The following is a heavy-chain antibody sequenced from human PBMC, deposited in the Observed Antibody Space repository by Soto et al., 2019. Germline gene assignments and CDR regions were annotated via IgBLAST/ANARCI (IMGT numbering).Heavy chain of an antibody. CDR2: LIPVFGTA. D-gene: IGHD5-18*01. Sequence: QVQLVQSGAEVRKPGSSVKVSCKASGDTFTKYAITWVRQAPGQGLEWVGGLIPVFGTANYAQKLRDRVTITADESTSTVYMELSSLRSEDTAVYYCARSAAEMATAKFYHYAVDVWGQGTTITVSS. CDR1: GDTFTKYA. J-gene: IGHJ6*02. CDR3: ARSAAEMATAKFYHYAVDV. V-gene: IGHV1-69*01.